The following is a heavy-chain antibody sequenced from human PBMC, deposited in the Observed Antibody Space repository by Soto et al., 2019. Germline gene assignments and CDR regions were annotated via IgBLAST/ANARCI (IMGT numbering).Heavy chain of an antibody. CDR3: ASRGSSVIHFDS. Sequence: SGGSLRLSCVASGFTFSSYWMSWVRQAPGKGLEWVGSINQDGSGGYYVDSLKGRFSISRDNSKNSLFLQMNKMRAEDTAVYYCASRGSSVIHFDSWGQGTLVPVSS. D-gene: IGHD2-21*01. CDR2: INQDGSGG. CDR1: GFTFSSYW. V-gene: IGHV3-7*03. J-gene: IGHJ4*02.